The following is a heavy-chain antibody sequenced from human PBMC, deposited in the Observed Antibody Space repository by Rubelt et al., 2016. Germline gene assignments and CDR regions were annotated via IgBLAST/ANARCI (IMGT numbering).Heavy chain of an antibody. CDR3: ASDSDNFYFRGLDV. Sequence: QVQLVQSGAEVKKPGASVKISCRASGYTFSGYVVHWVRQAPGQRPEWMGWISAGSGNTKYSQKFQGRLTITRDTSASTAYMELNSLRAEDTALYYCASDSDNFYFRGLDVWGQGTTVTVSS. J-gene: IGHJ6*02. V-gene: IGHV1-3*01. D-gene: IGHD2/OR15-2a*01. CDR2: ISAGSGNT. CDR1: GYTFSGYV.